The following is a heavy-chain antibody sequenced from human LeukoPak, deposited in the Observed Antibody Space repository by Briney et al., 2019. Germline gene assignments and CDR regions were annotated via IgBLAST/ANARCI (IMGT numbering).Heavy chain of an antibody. CDR2: IRYEGRNK. V-gene: IGHV3-30*02. CDR3: AKDEHPGIITIFFLNG. CDR1: GFTFSHHG. D-gene: IGHD3-3*01. J-gene: IGHJ4*02. Sequence: GGSLRLSCAASGFTFSHHGMHWVRQAPGKGLEWVAFIRYEGRNKHYADSVKGRFTISRDNSKNTMYLQMNSLRAEDTAMYYCAKDEHPGIITIFFLNGWGQGTLVTVSS.